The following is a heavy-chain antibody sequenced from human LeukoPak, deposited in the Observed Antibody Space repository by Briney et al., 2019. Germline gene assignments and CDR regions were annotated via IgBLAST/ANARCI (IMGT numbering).Heavy chain of an antibody. CDR2: IAYDGSNK. J-gene: IGHJ4*02. V-gene: IGHV3-30*18. CDR3: AKARLRAGDPIDY. CDR1: GFTFSSYG. D-gene: IGHD2-21*02. Sequence: PGRSLRLSCAASGFTFSSYGMHWVRQAPGKGLEWVAVIAYDGSNKYYADSVKGRFTISRDNSKNTLYLQRSSLRAEDTAVYYCAKARLRAGDPIDYWGQGTLVTVSS.